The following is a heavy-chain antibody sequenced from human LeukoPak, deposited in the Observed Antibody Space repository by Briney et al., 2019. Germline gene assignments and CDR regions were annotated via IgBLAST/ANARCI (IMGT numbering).Heavy chain of an antibody. CDR3: ATGWGIAVAGARAFDI. CDR1: GFTFSDYY. J-gene: IGHJ3*02. D-gene: IGHD6-19*01. Sequence: GGSLRLSCAASGFTFSDYYMSWIRQAPGKGLEWVSHISDSGSSIYYADSAKGRFTISRDNSKNTLYLQMNSLRAEDTAVYYCATGWGIAVAGARAFDIWGQGTMVTVSS. V-gene: IGHV3-11*01. CDR2: ISDSGSSI.